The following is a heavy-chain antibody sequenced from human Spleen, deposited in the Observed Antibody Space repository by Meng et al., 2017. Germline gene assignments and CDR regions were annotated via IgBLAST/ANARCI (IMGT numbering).Heavy chain of an antibody. CDR2: IIPIFGTA. D-gene: IGHD2-15*01. V-gene: IGHV1-69*13. Sequence: SVKVSCKASGGTFSSYAISWVRQAPGQGLEWMGGIIPIFGTANYAQKFQGRVTITADESTSTAYMELSSLRSEDTAVYYCARLVCSGGSCYPTSRGIDVWGQGTTVTVSS. CDR3: ARLVCSGGSCYPTSRGIDV. CDR1: GGTFSSYA. J-gene: IGHJ6*02.